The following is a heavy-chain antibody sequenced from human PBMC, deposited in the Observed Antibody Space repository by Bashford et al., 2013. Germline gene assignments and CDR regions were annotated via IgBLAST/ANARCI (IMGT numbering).Heavy chain of an antibody. Sequence: SETLSLTCTVSGGSISSGNYYWSWIRQHPGEGLEWIGLIYYSGTTHYNPSLKSRVTISLDTSKNQFSLNLNSVTAADSAVYYCTRDQGRDGGFDIWGRGAMVTVSS. CDR1: GGSISSGNYY. J-gene: IGHJ3*02. CDR3: TRDQGRDGGFDI. D-gene: IGHD3-10*01. V-gene: IGHV4-61*01. CDR2: IYYSGTT.